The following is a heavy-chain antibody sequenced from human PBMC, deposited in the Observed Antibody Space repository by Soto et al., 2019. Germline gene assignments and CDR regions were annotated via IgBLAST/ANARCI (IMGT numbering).Heavy chain of an antibody. J-gene: IGHJ3*02. V-gene: IGHV3-74*01. CDR3: ARGGYCSGGSCYWAFDI. CDR1: GFTFSSYW. CDR2: IISDGSST. Sequence: GGSLRLSYAASGFTFSSYWMHWVRQAPGKGLVWVSRIISDGSSTSYADSVKGRFTISRDNAKNTLYLQMNSLTTEDTAVYYCARGGYCSGGSCYWAFDIWGQGTMVTVSS. D-gene: IGHD2-15*01.